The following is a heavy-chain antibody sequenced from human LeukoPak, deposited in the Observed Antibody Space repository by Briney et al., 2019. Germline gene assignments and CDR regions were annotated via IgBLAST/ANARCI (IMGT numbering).Heavy chain of an antibody. J-gene: IGHJ4*02. Sequence: GGCLRLSCAASGFTFSSYPMHWGRQAPGKGLEYVSAISSDGGSTYYADSVKGRFTISRDNSKNTLYLQVGSLRPEDLAVYYCARRGHVFTYDYWGQGTLASVSS. CDR2: ISSDGGST. V-gene: IGHV3-64*02. CDR3: ARRGHVFTYDY. CDR1: GFTFSSYP. D-gene: IGHD2/OR15-2a*01.